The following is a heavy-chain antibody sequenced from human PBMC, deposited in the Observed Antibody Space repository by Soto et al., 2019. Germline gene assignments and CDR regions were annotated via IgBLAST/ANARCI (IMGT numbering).Heavy chain of an antibody. V-gene: IGHV3-23*01. Sequence: EVQLLESGGGLVQPGGSLRLSCAASQFTFSYYAMGWVRQAPGKGLEWVSLISGAGGSTNYADSVKGRFPISRDNSENTLYLQMNSLSAEDTAVYYCAKGRPPFDLWGRGTLVIVSS. J-gene: IGHJ2*01. CDR1: QFTFSYYA. CDR2: ISGAGGST. D-gene: IGHD6-6*01. CDR3: AKGRPPFDL.